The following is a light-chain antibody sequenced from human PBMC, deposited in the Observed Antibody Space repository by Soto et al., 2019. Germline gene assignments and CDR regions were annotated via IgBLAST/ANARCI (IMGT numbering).Light chain of an antibody. CDR2: AAS. Sequence: DIQLTQSPSFLSASVGDRVTITCRASQGISSYLAWYQQKPGKAPKLLIYAASTLQSGVPSRFSGSGSGTDFTLTISSLQPEDFATYYCQQLNSYPRPFGQGTKVEIK. CDR1: QGISSY. CDR3: QQLNSYPRP. J-gene: IGKJ1*01. V-gene: IGKV1-9*01.